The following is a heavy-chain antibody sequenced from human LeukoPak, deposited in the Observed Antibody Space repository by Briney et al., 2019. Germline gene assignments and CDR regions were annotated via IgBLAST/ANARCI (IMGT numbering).Heavy chain of an antibody. D-gene: IGHD2-2*01. CDR1: GYTFTSYA. CDR3: AKVQGYCSETSCYPDY. CDR2: INTNTGNP. Sequence: GASVKVSYKASGYTFTSYAINWVRQAPGQGLEWMGWINTNTGNPTYAQGFTGRFVFSLDTSVNTAYLQISSLKTEDTAVYYCAKVQGYCSETSCYPDYWGQGTLVTVSS. V-gene: IGHV7-4-1*02. J-gene: IGHJ4*02.